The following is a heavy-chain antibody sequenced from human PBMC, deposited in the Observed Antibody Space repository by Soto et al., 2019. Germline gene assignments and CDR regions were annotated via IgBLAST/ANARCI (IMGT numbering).Heavy chain of an antibody. V-gene: IGHV4-34*01. CDR2: INHSGST. CDR3: ARSKQRDSSWYVRWFDP. CDR1: GGSFSGYY. Sequence: SETLSLTCAVYGGSFSGYYWSWIRQPPGKGLEWIGEINHSGSTNYNPSLKSRVTISVDTSKNQFSLKLSSVTAADTAVYYCARSKQRDSSWYVRWFDPWGQGTLVTVSS. D-gene: IGHD6-13*01. J-gene: IGHJ5*02.